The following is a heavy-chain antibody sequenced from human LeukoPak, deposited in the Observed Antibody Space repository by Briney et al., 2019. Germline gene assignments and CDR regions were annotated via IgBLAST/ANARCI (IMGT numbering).Heavy chain of an antibody. Sequence: KASETLSLTCTVSGGSISSYYWSWIRQPPGKGLEWIGYIYYSGTTTYNPSLESRVTISVDTSKNQFSLKLRSVTAADTAVYYCARVGEQQLVFFFDYWGQGFLATVSS. CDR2: IYYSGTT. CDR1: GGSISSYY. V-gene: IGHV4-59*12. J-gene: IGHJ4*02. D-gene: IGHD6-13*01. CDR3: ARVGEQQLVFFFDY.